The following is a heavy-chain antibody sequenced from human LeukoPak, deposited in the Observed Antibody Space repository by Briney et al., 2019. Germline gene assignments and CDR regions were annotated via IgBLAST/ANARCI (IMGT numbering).Heavy chain of an antibody. CDR2: ISGSGGST. V-gene: IGHV3-23*01. J-gene: IGHJ3*02. D-gene: IGHD4-23*01. CDR1: GFTFSSYA. CDR3: ANVARPHYGGKAFDI. Sequence: PGGSLRLSCAASGFTFSSYAMSWVRQAPGKGLEWVSAISGSGGSTYYAGSVKGRFTISRDNSKNTLYLQMNSLRAEDTAVYYCANVARPHYGGKAFDIWGQGTMVTVSS.